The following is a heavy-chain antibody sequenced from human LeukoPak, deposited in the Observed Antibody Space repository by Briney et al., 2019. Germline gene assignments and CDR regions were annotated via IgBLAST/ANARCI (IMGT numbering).Heavy chain of an antibody. V-gene: IGHV3-21*01. CDR3: ARDRLVVTYDY. J-gene: IGHJ4*02. CDR1: GFTFSNAW. D-gene: IGHD4-23*01. CDR2: ISSSSSYI. Sequence: PGGSLRLSCAASGFTFSNAWMSWVRQAPGKGLEWVSSISSSSSYIYYADSVKGRFTISRDNAKNSLYLQMNSLRAEDTAVYYCARDRLVVTYDYWGQGTLVTVSS.